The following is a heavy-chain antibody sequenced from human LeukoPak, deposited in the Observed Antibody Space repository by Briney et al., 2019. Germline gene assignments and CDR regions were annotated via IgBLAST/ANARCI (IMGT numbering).Heavy chain of an antibody. CDR3: AKVSWVAGTNDY. V-gene: IGHV3-23*01. CDR1: GFTFSSYA. J-gene: IGHJ4*02. D-gene: IGHD6-19*01. Sequence: GGSLRLSCAASGFTFSSYAMSWVRQAPGKGLEWVSAISGSGGSTYYADSVKGRFTISRDNSKDTLYLQMNSLRAEDTAVYYCAKVSWVAGTNDYWGQGILVTVSS. CDR2: ISGSGGST.